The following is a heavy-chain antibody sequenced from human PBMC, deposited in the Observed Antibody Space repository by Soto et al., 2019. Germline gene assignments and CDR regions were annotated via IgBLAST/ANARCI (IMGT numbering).Heavy chain of an antibody. Sequence: QVQLVQSGAEEKKPGASVKISCKASGYTFTSYAMHWVRQAPGQRLEWMGWINAGNGNAKYSQKFQGRVTITTDTSASTDYRELSSLRSEDTAVYYCARGSGVVVTDWGQGTLVTVSS. D-gene: IGHD2-2*01. J-gene: IGHJ4*02. CDR3: ARGSGVVVTD. V-gene: IGHV1-3*05. CDR2: INAGNGNA. CDR1: GYTFTSYA.